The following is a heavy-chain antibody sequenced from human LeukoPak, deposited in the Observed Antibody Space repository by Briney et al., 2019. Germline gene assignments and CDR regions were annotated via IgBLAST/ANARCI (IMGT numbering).Heavy chain of an antibody. V-gene: IGHV3-48*01. CDR3: ARTWWGSGSSPDAFDI. Sequence: GGSLRLSCAASGFTFSSYSMNWVRQAPGKGLEWVSYISSSSSTIYYADSVKGRFTISRDNAKNSLYLQMNSLRAEDTAVYYCARTWWGSGSSPDAFDIWGQGTMVTVSS. CDR1: GFTFSSYS. D-gene: IGHD1-26*01. J-gene: IGHJ3*02. CDR2: ISSSSSTI.